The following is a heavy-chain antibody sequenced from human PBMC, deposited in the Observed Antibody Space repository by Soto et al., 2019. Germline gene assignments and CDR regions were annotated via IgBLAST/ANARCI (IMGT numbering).Heavy chain of an antibody. V-gene: IGHV1-18*04. CDR2: ISNYNGDT. CDR1: GYTFTRYS. Sequence: QVQLVQSGAEVRKPGASVQVSCKASGYTFTRYSINWVRQAPGQGLEWVGWISNYNGDTKYAEKFQGRVTLTTDTFTTTSYMDLRSLTSDDTAMCFCARGDSTGSPTGWFDPWGQGTLVTVLS. CDR3: ARGDSTGSPTGWFDP. J-gene: IGHJ5*02. D-gene: IGHD6-19*01.